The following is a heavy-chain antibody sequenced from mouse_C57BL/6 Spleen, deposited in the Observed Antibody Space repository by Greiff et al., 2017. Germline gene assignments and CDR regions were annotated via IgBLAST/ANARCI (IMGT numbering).Heavy chain of an antibody. CDR2: IDPENGDT. D-gene: IGHD3-2*02. CDR3: TTASSGH. V-gene: IGHV14-4*01. Sequence: LVESGAELVRPGASVKLSCTASGFNIKDDYMHWVKQRPEQGLEWIGWIDPENGDTEYASKFQGKATITADTSSNTAYLQLSSLTSEDTAVYYCTTASSGHWGQGTLVTVSA. J-gene: IGHJ3*01. CDR1: GFNIKDDY.